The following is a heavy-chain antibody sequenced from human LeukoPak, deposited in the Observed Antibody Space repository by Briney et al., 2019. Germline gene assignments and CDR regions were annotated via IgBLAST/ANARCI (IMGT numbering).Heavy chain of an antibody. D-gene: IGHD6-13*01. CDR2: IYTSGST. CDR1: GGSISSYY. Sequence: PSETLSLTCTVSGGSISSYYWSWIRQPAGKGLEWIGRIYTSGSTNYNPSLKSRVTMSVDTSKNQFSLKLSSVTAADTAVYYCARDLLSGYSSSWYRVRFDPWGQGTLVTVSS. V-gene: IGHV4-4*07. CDR3: ARDLLSGYSSSWYRVRFDP. J-gene: IGHJ5*02.